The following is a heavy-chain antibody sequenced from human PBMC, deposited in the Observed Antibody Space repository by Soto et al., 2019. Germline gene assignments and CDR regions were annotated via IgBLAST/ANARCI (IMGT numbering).Heavy chain of an antibody. CDR2: INTSNDNK. J-gene: IGHJ4*02. V-gene: IGHV1-18*01. Sequence: QVHLVQSGAEVKKPGASVKVSCKASGYTFTNYGISWVRQAPGDGLEWVGWINTSNDNKLYAQKLQGRLTLTTDTSTSTAYMDLTTLRSDDTAVYFCARDPGAASFDFWAQGTLVTVSS. D-gene: IGHD2-15*01. CDR3: ARDPGAASFDF. CDR1: GYTFTNYG.